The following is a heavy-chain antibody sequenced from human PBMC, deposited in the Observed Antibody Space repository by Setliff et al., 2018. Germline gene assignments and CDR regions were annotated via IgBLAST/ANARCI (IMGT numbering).Heavy chain of an antibody. CDR1: GYSFTSYG. CDR2: ITTYNDNT. J-gene: IGHJ6*03. CDR3: VRDSRITVLGVDNYHYMDV. D-gene: IGHD3-3*01. Sequence: ASVKVSCKTSGYSFTSYGISWVRQAPGQGLEWMGHITTYNDNTKYAQKFQGRITVTTDLSTSTAYPDLRSLRSDDTAVYYCVRDSRITVLGVDNYHYMDVWGRGTTVTVSS. V-gene: IGHV1-18*01.